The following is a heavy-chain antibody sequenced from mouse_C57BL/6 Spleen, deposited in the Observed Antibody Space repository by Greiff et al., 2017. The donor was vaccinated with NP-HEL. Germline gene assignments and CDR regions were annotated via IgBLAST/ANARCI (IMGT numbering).Heavy chain of an antibody. J-gene: IGHJ4*01. D-gene: IGHD4-1*02. Sequence: LQESGPELVKPGASVKISCKASGYAFSSSWMNWVKQRPGKGLEWIGRIYPGDGDTNYNGKFKGKATLTADKSSSTAYMQLSSLTSEDSAVYFCARSPTGVYYYAMDYWGQGTSVTVSS. CDR1: GYAFSSSW. CDR3: ARSPTGVYYYAMDY. V-gene: IGHV1-82*01. CDR2: IYPGDGDT.